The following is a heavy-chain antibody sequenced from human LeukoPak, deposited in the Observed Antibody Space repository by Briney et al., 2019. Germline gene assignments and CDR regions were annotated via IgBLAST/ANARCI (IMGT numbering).Heavy chain of an antibody. J-gene: IGHJ4*02. D-gene: IGHD1-1*01. Sequence: GASVKVSCKSSGYRLTSYFVHWVRQAPGHGLEWMGVITPSGDGTSYTQKFQGRVTMTRDMSTNTDFMELTSLRSEDTAMYFCTREFPSTGYFDYWGQGTLVTVPS. V-gene: IGHV1-46*01. CDR1: GYRLTSYF. CDR2: ITPSGDGT. CDR3: TREFPSTGYFDY.